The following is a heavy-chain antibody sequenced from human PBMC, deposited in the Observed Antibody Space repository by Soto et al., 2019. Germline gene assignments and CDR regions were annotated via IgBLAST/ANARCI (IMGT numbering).Heavy chain of an antibody. V-gene: IGHV4-39*02. CDR2: IYYSGST. CDR1: GGSIRSSSYY. J-gene: IGHJ6*02. D-gene: IGHD1-1*01. CDR3: AREPEATTLWHYYYGMDV. Sequence: SETLSLTCTVSGGSIRSSSYYWGWIRQPPGKGLEWIGSIYYSGSTYHNPSLKSRITINPDTSKNQFSLQLNSVTPEDTAVYYCAREPEATTLWHYYYGMDVWGQGTTVTVSS.